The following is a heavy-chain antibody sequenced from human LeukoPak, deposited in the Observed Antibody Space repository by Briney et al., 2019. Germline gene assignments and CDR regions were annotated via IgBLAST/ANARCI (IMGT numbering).Heavy chain of an antibody. V-gene: IGHV4-61*08. J-gene: IGHJ4*02. CDR1: GGSISSGGYY. CDR2: IYYSGIT. D-gene: IGHD3-22*01. CDR3: ARLHYDSSGYYYFDY. Sequence: SQTLSLTCTVSGGSISSGGYYWSWIRQHPGKGLEWIGYIYYSGITNYNPSLKSRVTISVDTSKNQFSLKLSSVTAADTAVYYCARLHYDSSGYYYFDYWGQGTLVTVSS.